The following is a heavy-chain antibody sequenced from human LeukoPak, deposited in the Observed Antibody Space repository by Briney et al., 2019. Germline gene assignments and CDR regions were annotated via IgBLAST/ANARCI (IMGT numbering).Heavy chain of an antibody. CDR3: ASLAARRKFEVDP. V-gene: IGHV4-39*01. Sequence: PSETLSLTCTVSGGSISSSSYYWGWIRQPPGKGLEWIGSIYYSGSTYYNPSLKSRVTISVDTSKNQFSLKLSSVTAADTAVYYCASLAARRKFEVDPWGQGTLVTVSS. D-gene: IGHD6-6*01. J-gene: IGHJ5*02. CDR2: IYYSGST. CDR1: GGSISSSSYY.